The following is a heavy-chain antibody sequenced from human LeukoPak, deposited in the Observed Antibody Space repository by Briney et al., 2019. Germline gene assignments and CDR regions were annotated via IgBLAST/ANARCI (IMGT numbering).Heavy chain of an antibody. CDR3: ARDPQCFGEHVIDY. D-gene: IGHD3-10*01. CDR1: GYTFTNYG. V-gene: IGHV1-18*01. Sequence: GASVKVSCKASGYTFTNYGTRWVRQAPGQGLEWMGWISAYNGNTNYAQKLQGRVTMTTDTATSSAYMELRSLRSDDTAVYYCARDPQCFGEHVIDYWGQGTLVTVSS. J-gene: IGHJ4*02. CDR2: ISAYNGNT.